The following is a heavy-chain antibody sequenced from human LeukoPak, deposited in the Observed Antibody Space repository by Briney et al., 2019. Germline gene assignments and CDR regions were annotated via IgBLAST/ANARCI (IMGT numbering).Heavy chain of an antibody. D-gene: IGHD6-13*01. V-gene: IGHV1-18*01. CDR2: ISADNGDT. CDR3: ATGLDSSSWHVNLDH. CDR1: GYTFSKYG. Sequence: GASVKVSCKPSGYTFSKYGITWVRQAPGQGLEWMGWISADNGDTYFTQKIHGRLTLTTDTSATTAYMELTNLRSDDTAVYYCATGLDSSSWHVNLDHWGQGTLVTVSS. J-gene: IGHJ4*02.